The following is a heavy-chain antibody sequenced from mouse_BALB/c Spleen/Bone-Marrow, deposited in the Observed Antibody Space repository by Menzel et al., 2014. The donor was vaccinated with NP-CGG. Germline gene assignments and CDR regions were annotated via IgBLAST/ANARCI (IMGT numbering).Heavy chain of an antibody. CDR3: AREIINDYHWYFDV. CDR2: IRNKANGYTT. CDR1: GFTFTDYY. V-gene: IGHV7-3*02. J-gene: IGHJ1*01. D-gene: IGHD2-4*01. Sequence: EVKLMESGGGLVQPGGSLRLSCATSGFTFTDYYMSWVRQPPGKALEWLGFIRNKANGYTTEYSASVKGRFTLSRDNSQSILYLQMNTLRAEDSATYYCAREIINDYHWYFDVWGAGTTVTVSS.